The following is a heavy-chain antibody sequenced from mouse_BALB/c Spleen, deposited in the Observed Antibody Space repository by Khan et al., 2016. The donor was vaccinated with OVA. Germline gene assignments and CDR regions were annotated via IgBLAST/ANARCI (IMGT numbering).Heavy chain of an antibody. CDR3: IRSVYYAYAYSMDY. D-gene: IGHD2-2*01. CDR1: GYSITSDFA. Sequence: EVQLQESGPGLVKPSQSLSLTCTVTGYSITSDFAWNWVRQFPGNKLEWMGYISFSGSTSYGPSLKSRLSITRDTSKNQFFLHLSSVTTEDTATYYCIRSVYYAYAYSMDYWDQGTSVTVSS. J-gene: IGHJ4*01. CDR2: ISFSGST. V-gene: IGHV3-2*02.